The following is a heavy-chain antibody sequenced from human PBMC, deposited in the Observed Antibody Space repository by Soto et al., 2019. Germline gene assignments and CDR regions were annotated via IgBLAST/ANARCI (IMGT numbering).Heavy chain of an antibody. Sequence: GGFLIHACTVAAVSFSDSSMILVRPASEEWLERVGRIRSKANSYATAYAASVKGRFTSFRDDSKNTAYLQMNSLKTEDTAVYYCTRPLGCSSTSCKVAFWGQGTLVIV. J-gene: IGHJ3*01. V-gene: IGHV3-73*01. CDR2: IRSKANSYAT. CDR3: TRPLGCSSTSCKVAF. CDR1: AVSFSDSS. D-gene: IGHD2-2*01.